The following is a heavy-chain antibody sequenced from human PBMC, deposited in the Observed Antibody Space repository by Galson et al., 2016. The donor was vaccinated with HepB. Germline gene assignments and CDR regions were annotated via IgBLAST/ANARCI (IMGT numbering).Heavy chain of an antibody. CDR1: GYTFTGYF. CDR2: INSNSGAT. Sequence: SVKVSCKASGYTFTGYFFHWVQQAPGLGPEWMGWINSNSGATKYAQRFQGRVTVTRDTSISTTYMELSSLRSDDTAVYYCGRAYCNGERCYAMDVWGQGTTVTVSS. V-gene: IGHV1-2*02. J-gene: IGHJ6*02. CDR3: GRAYCNGERCYAMDV. D-gene: IGHD2-21*01.